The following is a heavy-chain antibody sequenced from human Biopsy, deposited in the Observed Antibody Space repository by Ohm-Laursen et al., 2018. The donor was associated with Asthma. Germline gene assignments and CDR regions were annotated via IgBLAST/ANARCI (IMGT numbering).Heavy chain of an antibody. CDR1: GFAVSRDY. J-gene: IGHJ4*02. CDR3: ARVDSSGWSHYYFDY. V-gene: IGHV3-53*01. Sequence: GSLRLSCTASGFAVSRDYMFWVRQAPGKGLEWVSVIYSGGTSHTAASVRGRFTISRDYSKNTLYLQMHSLRAEDTAVYYCARVDSSGWSHYYFDYWGQGTLVTVSS. D-gene: IGHD6-19*01. CDR2: IYSGGTS.